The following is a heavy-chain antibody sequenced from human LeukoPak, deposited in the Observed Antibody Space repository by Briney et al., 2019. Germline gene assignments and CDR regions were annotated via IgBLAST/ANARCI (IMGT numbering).Heavy chain of an antibody. V-gene: IGHV3-23*01. Sequence: PGGSLRLSCSASGFTFTRYAMTWVRQAPGKGLEWVSAISGSGVSTYYADSVRGRFTISRDNSQNTLYLQMSGLRVEDTGVYYCATNAVVVAATGVLDIWGQGTMVTVSS. CDR3: ATNAVVVAATGVLDI. CDR1: GFTFTRYA. D-gene: IGHD2-15*01. CDR2: ISGSGVST. J-gene: IGHJ3*02.